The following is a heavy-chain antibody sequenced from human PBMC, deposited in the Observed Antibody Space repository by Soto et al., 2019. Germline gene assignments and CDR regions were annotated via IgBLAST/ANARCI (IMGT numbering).Heavy chain of an antibody. CDR2: INSDGSST. CDR1: GFTFSSYW. J-gene: IGHJ4*02. CDR3: ARVSREVVPAAIDY. Sequence: EVQLVESGGGLVQPGGSLRLSCAASGFTFSSYWIHWVRQAPGKGLVWVSRINSDGSSTTYADSVKGRFTISRDNAKNTLYLKMTSRRVEDTAVYYCARVSREVVPAAIDYWGQGTLVTVSS. D-gene: IGHD2-2*01. V-gene: IGHV3-74*01.